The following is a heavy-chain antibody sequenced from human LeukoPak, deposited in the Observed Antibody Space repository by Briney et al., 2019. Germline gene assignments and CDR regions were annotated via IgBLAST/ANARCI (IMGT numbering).Heavy chain of an antibody. Sequence: GGSLRLSCAASGFTFSTYGMLWVRQAPGQGLEWMGIINSSCGSTSYAQMFQGRVTMTRDMSTRTVYMELSSVRSEDTAVFYCASRGAYYYDSSGEYYFDYWGQGTLVTVSS. J-gene: IGHJ4*02. CDR1: GFTFSTYG. V-gene: IGHV1-46*01. CDR3: ASRGAYYYDSSGEYYFDY. CDR2: INSSCGST. D-gene: IGHD3-22*01.